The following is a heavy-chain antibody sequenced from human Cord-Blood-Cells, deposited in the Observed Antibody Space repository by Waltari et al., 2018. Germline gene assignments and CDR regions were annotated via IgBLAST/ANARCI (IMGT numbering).Heavy chain of an antibody. D-gene: IGHD1-26*01. CDR3: ARPGIVGATRGAFDI. V-gene: IGHV4-39*01. CDR2: IYYSGST. J-gene: IGHJ3*02. Sequence: QLQLQESGPGLVKPSETLSLTCTVSGGSISSSSYYWGWIRQPPGKGLEWIGSIYYSGSTYYNPSLHRRVTISVDTSKIQFSLRLSSVTAADTAVYYCARPGIVGATRGAFDIWGQGTMVTVSS. CDR1: GGSISSSSYY.